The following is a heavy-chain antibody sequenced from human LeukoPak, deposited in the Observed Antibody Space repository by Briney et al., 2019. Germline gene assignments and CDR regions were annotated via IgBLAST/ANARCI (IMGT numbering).Heavy chain of an antibody. J-gene: IGHJ4*02. V-gene: IGHV3-11*06. D-gene: IGHD3-10*01. CDR2: ISGSGIYT. Sequence: GGSLRLSCAASGFTFSDYYMSWMRQAPGKGLEWVSYISGSGIYTNYADSVKGRFTISRDNAKNSLYLQMNSLRVEDTAVYYCVRGLDYNVAWVYWGQGTLVTVSS. CDR1: GFTFSDYY. CDR3: VRGLDYNVAWVY.